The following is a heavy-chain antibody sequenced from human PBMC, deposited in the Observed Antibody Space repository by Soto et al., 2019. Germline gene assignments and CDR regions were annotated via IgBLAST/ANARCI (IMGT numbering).Heavy chain of an antibody. CDR3: ARDPDSPNEKIGTGY. J-gene: IGHJ4*02. Sequence: QVELVESGGGVVQSGVSLRLSCAAAHYTFNNYAIHWVRQAPGKGLKWVAVISYDGSEKFCVDSVRVRFTISRDSSKKTIYLEMNNLRNEDTAGYYCARDPDSPNEKIGTGYWGQGTRVTVS. CDR1: HYTFNNYA. CDR2: ISYDGSEK. D-gene: IGHD3-9*01. V-gene: IGHV3-33*01.